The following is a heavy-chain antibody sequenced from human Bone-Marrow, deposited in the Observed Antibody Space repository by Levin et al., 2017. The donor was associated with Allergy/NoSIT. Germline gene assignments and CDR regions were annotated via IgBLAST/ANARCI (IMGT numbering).Heavy chain of an antibody. V-gene: IGHV4-61*02. Sequence: PSETLSLTCTISGTSISSGSDYWSWIRQPAGKGLEWIGRVYASGSTNYNPSLKSRVSISVDTSKSQFSLRLNSVTAADTAVYYCAGVRGNDYFGYWFDPWGQGTLVTVSS. J-gene: IGHJ5*02. D-gene: IGHD1-1*01. CDR1: GTSISSGSDY. CDR2: VYASGST. CDR3: AGVRGNDYFGYWFDP.